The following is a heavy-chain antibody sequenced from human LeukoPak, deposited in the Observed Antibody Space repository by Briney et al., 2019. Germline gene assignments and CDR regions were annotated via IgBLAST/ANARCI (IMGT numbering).Heavy chain of an antibody. Sequence: GESLKVSCKGSGYSFTSYWIGWVRQMPGKGLEWMGIIYPGDSDTRYSPSFQGQVTISADKSISTAYLQWSSLKASDTAMYYCARQAGPYHYGSGSYLDYWGQGTLVTVSS. D-gene: IGHD3-10*01. V-gene: IGHV5-51*01. CDR2: IYPGDSDT. CDR1: GYSFTSYW. CDR3: ARQAGPYHYGSGSYLDY. J-gene: IGHJ4*02.